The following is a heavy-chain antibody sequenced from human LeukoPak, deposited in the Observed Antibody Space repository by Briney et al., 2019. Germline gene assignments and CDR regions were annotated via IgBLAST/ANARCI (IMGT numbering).Heavy chain of an antibody. Sequence: GGSLRLSCAASGFTFSSYAMIWVRQAPGKGLDWVSAISGSGGSTDYADYVKGRFTISRDNSKNTLYLQMNSLRAEDTAVYYCAKGGIYCSGGSCYSWPFDYWGQGTLVTVSS. J-gene: IGHJ4*02. D-gene: IGHD2-15*01. CDR1: GFTFSSYA. CDR2: ISGSGGST. V-gene: IGHV3-23*01. CDR3: AKGGIYCSGGSCYSWPFDY.